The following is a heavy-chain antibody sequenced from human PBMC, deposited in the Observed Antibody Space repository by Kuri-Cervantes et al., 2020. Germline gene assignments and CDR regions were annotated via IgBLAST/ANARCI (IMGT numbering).Heavy chain of an antibody. Sequence: GESLKISCAASGFTFRSYSMNWVRQAPGKGLEWVSSISSSSSYIYYADSVKGRFTLSRDNAKNSLYLQMNSLRAEDTAVYYCARDMAENYYYYYGLDVWGQGTTVTVSS. J-gene: IGHJ6*02. CDR3: ARDMAENYYYYYGLDV. D-gene: IGHD1-14*01. V-gene: IGHV3-21*01. CDR2: ISSSSSYI. CDR1: GFTFRSYS.